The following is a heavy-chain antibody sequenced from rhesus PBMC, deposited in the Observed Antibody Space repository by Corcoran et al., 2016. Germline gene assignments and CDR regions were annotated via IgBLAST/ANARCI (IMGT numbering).Heavy chain of an antibody. V-gene: IGHV3S22*01. CDR1: GFPFSDYY. D-gene: IGHD6-31*01. Sequence: EVQLVESGGGLVQPGGSLRLSCAASGFPFSDYYMSWGRQAPGKGSGWVGFIRNKANGRQPEYAASVKGRCTISRDDSKSIASLQMNSLKTEDTAVYYCARGGSGWYPYYFDYWGQRVLVTVSS. J-gene: IGHJ4*01. CDR3: ARGGSGWYPYYFDY. CDR2: IRNKANGRQP.